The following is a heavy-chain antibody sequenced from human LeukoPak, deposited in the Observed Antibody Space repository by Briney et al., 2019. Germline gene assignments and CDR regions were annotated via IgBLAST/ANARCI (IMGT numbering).Heavy chain of an antibody. CDR3: ARLMPPVDCSSIPCYGFDY. D-gene: IGHD2-2*01. J-gene: IGHJ4*02. CDR1: GGSISSYY. CDR2: IYYSGST. V-gene: IGHV4-59*08. Sequence: SETLSLTCTVSGGSISSYYWSWIRQPPGKGLEWIGYIYYSGSTNYNPSLKSRVTISVDTSKNQFSLKLSSVTAADTAVYYCARLMPPVDCSSIPCYGFDYWGQGTLVTVSS.